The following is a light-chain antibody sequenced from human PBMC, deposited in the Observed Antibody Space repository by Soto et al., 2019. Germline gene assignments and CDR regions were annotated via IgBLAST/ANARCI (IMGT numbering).Light chain of an antibody. V-gene: IGLV2-14*03. CDR3: TSWTTSTTII. CDR1: SSDIGAYNL. Sequence: QSALTQPASVSGSPGQSITISCTGTSSDIGAYNLVFWYQQHPGKAPKLMLYDVNSRPSGVSNRFSGSKSGNTASLIISRLQAEDEDDYYCTSWTTSTTIIFGGGTKVTVL. J-gene: IGLJ2*01. CDR2: DVN.